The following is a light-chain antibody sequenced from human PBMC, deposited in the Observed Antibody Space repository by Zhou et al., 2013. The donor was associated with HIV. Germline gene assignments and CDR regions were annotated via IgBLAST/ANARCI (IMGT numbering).Light chain of an antibody. Sequence: EIVLTQSPGTLSFSPGERATLSCRASQSVRSFLAWYQQIPGQAPRLLIYDASKRATGVPARFSGSGSGTDFTLTISSLEPEDFAVYYCQQRSSLPLTFGGGTKVEI. CDR3: QQRSSLPLT. J-gene: IGKJ4*01. CDR1: QSVRSF. V-gene: IGKV3-11*01. CDR2: DAS.